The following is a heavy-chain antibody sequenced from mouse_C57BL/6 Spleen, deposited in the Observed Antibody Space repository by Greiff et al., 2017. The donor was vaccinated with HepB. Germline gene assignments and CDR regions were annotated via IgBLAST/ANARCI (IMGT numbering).Heavy chain of an antibody. J-gene: IGHJ1*03. Sequence: QVQLKQPGAELVRPGSSVKLSCKASGYTFTSYWMHWVKQRPIQGLEWIGNIDPSDSETHYNQKFKDKATLTVDKSSSTAYMQLSSLTSEDSAVYYCARGAYYYGPYFDVWGTGTTVTVSS. V-gene: IGHV1-52*01. CDR3: ARGAYYYGPYFDV. CDR2: IDPSDSET. D-gene: IGHD1-1*01. CDR1: GYTFTSYW.